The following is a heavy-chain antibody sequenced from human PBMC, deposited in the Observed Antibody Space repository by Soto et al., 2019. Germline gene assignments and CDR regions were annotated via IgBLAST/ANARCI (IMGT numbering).Heavy chain of an antibody. CDR2: INAGNGNT. CDR1: RVTFKSSS. CDR3: ARYTVTTDKLFDY. V-gene: IGHV1-3*01. J-gene: IGHJ4*02. D-gene: IGHD4-17*01. Sequence: GVPAKVCSEASRVTFKSSSMWWGCQAPGQRLEWMGWINAGNGNTKYSQKFQGRVTITRDTSASTAYMELSSLRSEDTAVYYCARYTVTTDKLFDYWGQGTLVNVS.